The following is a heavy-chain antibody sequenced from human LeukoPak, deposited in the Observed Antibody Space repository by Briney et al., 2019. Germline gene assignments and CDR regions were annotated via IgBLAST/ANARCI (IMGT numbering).Heavy chain of an antibody. CDR3: ARESYYDSSGYYP. CDR2: IYYSGST. D-gene: IGHD3-22*01. Sequence: KSSETLSLTCTVSGGSISSGDYYWSWIRQPPGKGLEWIGYIYYSGSTYYNPSLKSRVTISVDTSKNQFSLKLSSVTAADTAVYYCARESYYDSSGYYPWGQGTLVTVSS. J-gene: IGHJ5*02. CDR1: GGSISSGDYY. V-gene: IGHV4-30-4*01.